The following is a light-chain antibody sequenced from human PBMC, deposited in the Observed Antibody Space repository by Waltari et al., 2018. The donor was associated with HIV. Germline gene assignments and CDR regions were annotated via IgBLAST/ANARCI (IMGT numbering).Light chain of an antibody. CDR3: AAWADSLNGPV. J-gene: IGLJ3*02. CDR2: STN. V-gene: IGLV8-61*01. Sequence: QTMVTQEPSISVSPGGTVTLTCGLSSGSVSTDHYAGWSQQTPGHPPRTLIYSTNSRSSGVPDRFSGSKSGTSASLAISGLQSEDEADYFCAAWADSLNGPVFGGGTKLTVL. CDR1: SGSVSTDHY.